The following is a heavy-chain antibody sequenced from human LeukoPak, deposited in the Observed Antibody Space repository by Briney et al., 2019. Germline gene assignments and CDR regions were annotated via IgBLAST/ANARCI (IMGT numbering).Heavy chain of an antibody. CDR3: ARQRYYYDSTGAFDI. CDR2: IYPGDSDT. D-gene: IGHD3-22*01. CDR1: GYSFTSYW. Sequence: GESLKTSCKGSGYSFTSYWIGWVRQMPGKGLEWMGIIYPGDSDTRYSPSFQGQVTISADKSISTAYLQWSSLKASDTAMYYCARQRYYYDSTGAFDIWGQGTMVTVSS. V-gene: IGHV5-51*01. J-gene: IGHJ3*02.